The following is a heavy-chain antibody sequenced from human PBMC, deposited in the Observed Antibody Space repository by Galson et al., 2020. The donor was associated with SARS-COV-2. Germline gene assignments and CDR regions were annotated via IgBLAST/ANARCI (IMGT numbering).Heavy chain of an antibody. CDR2: ISGNNGNT. J-gene: IGHJ6*02. Sequence: ASVKVSCKTSGFTFTSYGFAWVRQAPGQGPEWMGWISGNNGNTNYAQKLQGRVTMTTDTPTRTAYMELRSLRSDDTAVYYCARDAYYGSGSYYNVRLYGMDVWGQGTTVTVSS. CDR1: GFTFTSYG. D-gene: IGHD3-10*01. CDR3: ARDAYYGSGSYYNVRLYGMDV. V-gene: IGHV1-18*01.